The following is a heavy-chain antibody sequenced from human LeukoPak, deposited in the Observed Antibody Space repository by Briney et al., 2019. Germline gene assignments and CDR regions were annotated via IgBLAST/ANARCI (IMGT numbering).Heavy chain of an antibody. Sequence: GGSLRLSCAASGFTFSSYWMTWVRQAPGKGLEWVANINQGGIEKYYVDSVKGRFTLSRDNAKNSLYLQMNSLRAEDTAVYYCSCSNTNYWGQGTLVIVSS. V-gene: IGHV3-7*01. CDR2: INQGGIEK. D-gene: IGHD2-2*01. J-gene: IGHJ4*02. CDR3: SCSNTNY. CDR1: GFTFSSYW.